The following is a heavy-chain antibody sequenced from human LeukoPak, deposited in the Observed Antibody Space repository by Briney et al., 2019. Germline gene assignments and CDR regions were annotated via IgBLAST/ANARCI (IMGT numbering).Heavy chain of an antibody. CDR3: AREGGGYCSSTSCFPPYNWFDP. D-gene: IGHD2-2*01. J-gene: IGHJ5*02. Sequence: PSETLSLTCTVSGGSISSYYCSWIRQPPGKGLEWIGYIYYSGSTNYNPSLESRVTISVDTSKNQFSLKLSSVTAADTAVYYCAREGGGYCSSTSCFPPYNWFDPWGQGTLVTVSS. CDR2: IYYSGST. V-gene: IGHV4-59*01. CDR1: GGSISSYY.